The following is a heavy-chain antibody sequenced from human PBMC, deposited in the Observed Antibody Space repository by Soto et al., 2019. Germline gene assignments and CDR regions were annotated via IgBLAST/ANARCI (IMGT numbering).Heavy chain of an antibody. D-gene: IGHD4-4*01. CDR2: INHSGGT. J-gene: IGHJ6*03. V-gene: IGHV4-34*01. CDR1: GGSFSGYY. CDR3: ARGVPTVTNPIGYYYYMDV. Sequence: QVQLQQWGAGLLKPSETLSRTCAVYGGSFSGYYWSWIRQPPGKGLEWIGEINHSGGTNDKPSLRSRGTLSVDTYKNHFSLKLSSVSAADTAVYYCARGVPTVTNPIGYYYYMDVWGKVTTVTVFS.